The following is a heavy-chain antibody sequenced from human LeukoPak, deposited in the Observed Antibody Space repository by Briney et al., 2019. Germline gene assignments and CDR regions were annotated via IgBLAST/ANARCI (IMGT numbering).Heavy chain of an antibody. Sequence: GGSLRLSCAASGFTFSSYEMNWVRQAPRKGLEWVSYISSSGNSIYYADSVKGRFTISRDNAKNSLYLQMNSLRAEDTAVYYCARGLGHDYWGQGTLVTVSS. J-gene: IGHJ4*02. CDR2: ISSSGNSI. D-gene: IGHD3-9*01. CDR1: GFTFSSYE. V-gene: IGHV3-48*03. CDR3: ARGLGHDY.